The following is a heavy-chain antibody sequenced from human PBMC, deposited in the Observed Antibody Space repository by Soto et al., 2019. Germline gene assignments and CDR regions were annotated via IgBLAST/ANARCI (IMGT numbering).Heavy chain of an antibody. J-gene: IGHJ4*02. D-gene: IGHD2-2*01. V-gene: IGHV3-64D*08. CDR3: VKDRGSTSQNLYYFDY. CDR2: ISSNGGST. CDR1: GFTFSSYA. Sequence: GGSLRLSCSASGFTFSSYAMHWVRQAPGKGLEYVSAISSNGGSTYYADSVKGRFTISRDNSKNTLYLQMSILRAEDTAVYYCVKDRGSTSQNLYYFDYWGQGTLVTVSS.